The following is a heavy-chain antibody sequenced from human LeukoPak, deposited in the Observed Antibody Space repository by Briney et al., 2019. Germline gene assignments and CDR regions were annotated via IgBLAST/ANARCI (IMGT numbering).Heavy chain of an antibody. CDR1: GGSISSSSYY. CDR2: IYYSGST. Sequence: SETLFLTCTVSGGSISSSSYYWGWIRQPPGKGLEWIGSIYYSGSTYYNPSLKSRVTISVDTSKNQFSLKLTSVTAADTAVFYCAKSGGPDYYDSSAFDIWGQGTMVTVSS. CDR3: AKSGGPDYYDSSAFDI. J-gene: IGHJ3*02. V-gene: IGHV4-39*01. D-gene: IGHD3-22*01.